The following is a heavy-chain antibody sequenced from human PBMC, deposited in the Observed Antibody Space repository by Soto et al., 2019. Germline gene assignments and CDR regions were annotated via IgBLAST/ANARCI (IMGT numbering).Heavy chain of an antibody. Sequence: QVQLVQSGAEVKKPGSSVKVSCKASGGTFSTYSISWVRQAPGQGLEWMGGRPPIFGTSRYAQNVQGRVTLTADESTSAAYMELSSLRSDHTAVYSCARGGRYPKSSSYSGMDVWGQGTTVTVSS. CDR1: GGTFSTYS. CDR3: ARGGRYPKSSSYSGMDV. D-gene: IGHD1-20*01. V-gene: IGHV1-69*01. CDR2: RPPIFGTS. J-gene: IGHJ6*02.